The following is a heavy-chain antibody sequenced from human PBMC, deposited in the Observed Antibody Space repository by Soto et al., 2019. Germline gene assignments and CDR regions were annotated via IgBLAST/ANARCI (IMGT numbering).Heavy chain of an antibody. CDR2: IDPSDSQT. D-gene: IGHD3-22*01. J-gene: IGHJ4*02. Sequence: PXESLNISCKGSGYSFSGYWITWVRQKPGKGLEWMGRIDPSDSQTYYSPSFRGHVTISVTKSITTVFLQWSSLRASDTAMYYCARQIYDSDTGPNFQYYFDSWGQGPPVTVSS. V-gene: IGHV5-10-1*01. CDR1: GYSFSGYW. CDR3: ARQIYDSDTGPNFQYYFDS.